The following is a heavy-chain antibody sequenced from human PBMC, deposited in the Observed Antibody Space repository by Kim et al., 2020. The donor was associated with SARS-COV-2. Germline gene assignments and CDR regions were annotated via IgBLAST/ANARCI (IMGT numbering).Heavy chain of an antibody. V-gene: IGHV1-3*01. CDR1: GHTFTSYA. D-gene: IGHD1-26*01. CDR3: TRSGSYPEGNAFDI. Sequence: ASVKFSCKAFGHTFTSYAFHWVRQAPGQRLEWMGWINAATGNTMYSEKFQGRITLTRDTVASTSYVELSGLRLEDTAMYFCTRSGSYPEGNAFDIWGQGT. CDR2: INAATGNT. J-gene: IGHJ3*02.